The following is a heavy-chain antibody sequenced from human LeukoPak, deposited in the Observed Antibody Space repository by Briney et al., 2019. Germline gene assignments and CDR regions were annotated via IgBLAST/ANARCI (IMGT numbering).Heavy chain of an antibody. CDR1: GFTFSSYA. CDR2: ISASGGST. J-gene: IGHJ4*02. V-gene: IGHV3-23*01. D-gene: IGHD3-22*01. CDR3: AKRRYDSSGYSDY. Sequence: GGSLRLSCAASGFTFSSYAMSWVRQAPGKGLEWVSAISASGGSTYYADSVKGRFTISRDNSKNTLYLQMNSLRAEDTAVYYCAKRRYDSSGYSDYWGQGTLVTVSS.